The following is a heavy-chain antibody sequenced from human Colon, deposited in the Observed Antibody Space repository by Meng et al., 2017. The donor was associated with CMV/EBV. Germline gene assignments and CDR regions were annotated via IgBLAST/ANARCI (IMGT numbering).Heavy chain of an antibody. CDR2: IFYSGST. Sequence: QVQLAEPGPGLVKTSQTLSPPVAVGGGSISSGDYYWTWIRQSPGKGLEWIGYIFYSGSTFYNPSLKSRLMISVDTTKNQFSLKLTSVTAADTAVYYCAREQLGSGSLNSGGQGTLVTVSS. D-gene: IGHD3-10*01. J-gene: IGHJ4*02. V-gene: IGHV4-30-4*08. CDR1: GGSISSGDYY. CDR3: AREQLGSGSLNS.